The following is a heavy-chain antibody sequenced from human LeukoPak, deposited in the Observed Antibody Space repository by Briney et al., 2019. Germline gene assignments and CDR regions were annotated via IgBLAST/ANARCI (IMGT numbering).Heavy chain of an antibody. CDR3: ARLTYCSGGTCFGLDFDY. CDR1: GYSISSGYY. D-gene: IGHD2-15*01. V-gene: IGHV4-38-2*01. J-gene: IGHJ4*02. Sequence: PSETLSLTCAVSGYSISSGYYWGWIRPPPGKGLEWVGSIYHSGSTYYNPSLKSRVTISVDTSKNQFSLNLSSVTAADTAAYYCARLTYCSGGTCFGLDFDYWGQGTLVTVSS. CDR2: IYHSGST.